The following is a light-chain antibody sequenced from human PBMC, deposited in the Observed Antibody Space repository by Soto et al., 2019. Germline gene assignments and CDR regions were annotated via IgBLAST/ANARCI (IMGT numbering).Light chain of an antibody. CDR1: QTVRSSY. V-gene: IGKV3-20*01. J-gene: IGKJ1*01. Sequence: IFLTQSPGSLSLSSGDRATLSCRATQTVRSSYLAWYQQRPGQAPKLLIYGAFNRAIGIPDRFSGSESGRDYNLTISRLDPEDSATYYCLQDFSYPRTFGQGTKVEIK. CDR3: LQDFSYPRT. CDR2: GAF.